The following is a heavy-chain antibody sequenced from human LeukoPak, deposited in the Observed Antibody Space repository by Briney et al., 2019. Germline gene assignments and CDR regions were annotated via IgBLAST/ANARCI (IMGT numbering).Heavy chain of an antibody. CDR3: ARDYGQQLHHNYYGMDV. J-gene: IGHJ6*02. D-gene: IGHD6-13*01. V-gene: IGHV1-69*04. CDR2: IIPILGIA. CDR1: GGTFSSYA. Sequence: SVTVSCKASGGTFSSYAISWVRQAPGQGLEWMGRIIPILGIANYAQKFQGRVTITADKSTSTAYMELSSLRSEDTAVYYCARDYGQQLHHNYYGMDVWGQGTTVTVSS.